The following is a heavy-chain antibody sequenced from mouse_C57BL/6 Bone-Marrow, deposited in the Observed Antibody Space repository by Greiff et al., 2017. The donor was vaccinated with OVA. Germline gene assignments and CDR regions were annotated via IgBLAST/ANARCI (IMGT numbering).Heavy chain of an antibody. J-gene: IGHJ4*01. V-gene: IGHV5-9*01. CDR3: ARERLHYAMDY. CDR1: GFTFSSYT. Sequence: EVKVEESGGGLVKPGGSLKLSCAASGFTFSSYTMSWVRQTPEKRLEWVATISGGGGNTYYPDSVKGRFTISRDNAKNTLYLQMSSLRSEDTALYYCARERLHYAMDYWGQGTSVTVSS. CDR2: ISGGGGNT. D-gene: IGHD2-13*01.